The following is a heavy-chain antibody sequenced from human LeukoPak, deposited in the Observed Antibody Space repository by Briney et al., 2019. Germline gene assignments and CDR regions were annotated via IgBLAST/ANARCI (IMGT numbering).Heavy chain of an antibody. Sequence: SETLSLTCAVSGXSISSSNWWAWVRQPPGKGLEWIGEIYPSGSTNYNPSLKSRVTVSVDKSKNQFSLRLTSVTAADTAVYYCARVSYVRAIPYFFDYWGQGTLVTVSS. J-gene: IGHJ4*02. D-gene: IGHD2-21*01. CDR2: IYPSGST. V-gene: IGHV4-4*02. CDR3: ARVSYVRAIPYFFDY. CDR1: GXSISSSNW.